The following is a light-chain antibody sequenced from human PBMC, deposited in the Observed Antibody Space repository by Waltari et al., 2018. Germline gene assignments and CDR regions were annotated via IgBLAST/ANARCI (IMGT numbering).Light chain of an antibody. CDR2: DAS. CDR3: HHRIT. J-gene: IGKJ3*01. V-gene: IGKV3-11*01. Sequence: IVLTQSPATLSLSPGERATLSCRTSQSVYDQLAWYQQKPGQAPRILVYDASNGATGIPARFSGSGSGTGFTLTISSLEPEDFAVYYCHHRITFGPGTKVDI. CDR1: QSVYDQ.